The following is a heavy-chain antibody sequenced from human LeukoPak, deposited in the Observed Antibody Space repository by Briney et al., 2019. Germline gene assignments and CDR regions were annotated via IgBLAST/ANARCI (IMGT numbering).Heavy chain of an antibody. V-gene: IGHV4-34*01. J-gene: IGHJ4*02. CDR2: ISHSGST. CDR3: ARAEATYAFFDY. D-gene: IGHD2-2*01. Sequence: SETLSLNCGVYGGSFSGYYWSWIRQPLGKGLEWIGEISHSGSTNYNPSLKSRVTISVDTSKNQFSLNLTSVTAADTAVYYCARAEATYAFFDYWGPGTLVTVSS. CDR1: GGSFSGYY.